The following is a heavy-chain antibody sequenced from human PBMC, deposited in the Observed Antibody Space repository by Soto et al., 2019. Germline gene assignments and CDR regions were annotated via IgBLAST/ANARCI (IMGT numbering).Heavy chain of an antibody. V-gene: IGHV4-61*01. J-gene: IGHJ4*02. CDR1: GGSVSNKTYY. D-gene: IGHD4-17*01. Sequence: PSETLSLTCSVSGGSVSNKTYYWSWIRQPPGKRLEWIGYVYYSGTTSYNPSLKSRVTISVDLSKNQFSLRLSSVTTADTALYYCARTTAVPNTLRSRYFFDYWGQGTLVTVSS. CDR2: VYYSGTT. CDR3: ARTTAVPNTLRSRYFFDY.